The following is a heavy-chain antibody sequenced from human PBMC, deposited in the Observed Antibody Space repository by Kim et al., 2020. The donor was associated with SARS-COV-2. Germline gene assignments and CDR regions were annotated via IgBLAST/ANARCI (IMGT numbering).Heavy chain of an antibody. CDR2: T. CDR3: ARELLHNWFDP. D-gene: IGHD2-15*01. V-gene: IGHV4-4*07. J-gene: IGHJ5*02. Sequence: TNSNPSLQSRVTMSVDTSKNQFSLKLSSVTAADTAVYYCARELLHNWFDPWGQGTLVTVSS.